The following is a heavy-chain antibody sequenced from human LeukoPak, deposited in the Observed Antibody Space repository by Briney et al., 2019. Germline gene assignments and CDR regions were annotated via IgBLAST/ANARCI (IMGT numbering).Heavy chain of an antibody. J-gene: IGHJ3*01. CDR1: GFTLNSYL. CDR2: IKKDGSEE. D-gene: IGHD1-14*01. V-gene: IGHV3-7*01. Sequence: GGSLRLSCAAPGFTLNSYLMSWVRQAPGRGLEWVANIKKDGSEESYLDSVKGRFTVSRDNAKNSLFLQMNSLRGEDTAVYYCARSNPNRNALDLWGQGTMVTISS. CDR3: ARSNPNRNALDL.